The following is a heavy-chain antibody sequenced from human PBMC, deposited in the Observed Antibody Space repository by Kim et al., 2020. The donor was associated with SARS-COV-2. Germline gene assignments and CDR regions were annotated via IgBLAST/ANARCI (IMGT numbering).Heavy chain of an antibody. J-gene: IGHJ6*02. CDR3: ARDRVREATGGASQTRAPRYYYGMDV. D-gene: IGHD2-8*02. Sequence: GGSLRLSCAASGFTVSSNYMSWVRQAPGKGLEWVSVIYSGGSTYYADSVKGRFTISRDNSKNTLYLQMNSLRAEDTAVYYCARDRVREATGGASQTRAPRYYYGMDVWGQGTTVTVSS. CDR1: GFTVSSNY. V-gene: IGHV3-66*01. CDR2: IYSGGST.